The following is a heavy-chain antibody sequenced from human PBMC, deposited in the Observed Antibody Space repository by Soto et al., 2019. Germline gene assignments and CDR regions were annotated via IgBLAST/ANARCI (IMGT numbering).Heavy chain of an antibody. CDR1: GYSFTSYW. CDR3: ARRVGYCSGGSCSFDY. J-gene: IGHJ4*02. Sequence: GESLKISCKGSGYSFTSYWIGWVRQMPGKGLEWMGIIYPGDSDTRYSPSFQGQVTISADKSISTAYLQWSSLKASDTAMYYCARRVGYCSGGSCSFDYWGQGTLVTVSS. CDR2: IYPGDSDT. V-gene: IGHV5-51*01. D-gene: IGHD2-15*01.